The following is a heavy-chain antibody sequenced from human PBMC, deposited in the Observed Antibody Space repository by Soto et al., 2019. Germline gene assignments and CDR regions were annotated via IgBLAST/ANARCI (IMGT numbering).Heavy chain of an antibody. V-gene: IGHV3-48*03. Sequence: PGGSLSLSCAASGFTFSSYEITWVRHATGKGLEWVSYISSSCSPTDYADSVKGRFIISRDNAKSSLYLQMNSLRAEATAVYYCASSQRNNMDAFDIWGQGTMVTVSS. D-gene: IGHD1-1*01. CDR1: GFTFSSYE. J-gene: IGHJ3*02. CDR2: ISSSCSPT. CDR3: ASSQRNNMDAFDI.